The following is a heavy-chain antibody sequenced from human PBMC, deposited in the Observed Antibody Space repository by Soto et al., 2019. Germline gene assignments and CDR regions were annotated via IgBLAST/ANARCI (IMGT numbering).Heavy chain of an antibody. CDR2: MNGNRDNT. D-gene: IGHD4-4*01. CDR3: ARRTVAHWYFDL. J-gene: IGHJ2*01. Sequence: GASVKVSCKASGYTFTTFDINWVRQAPGQRLEWMGWMNGNRDNTGCAQKFEGRLTMTKDTSTSTAYMELGGLTSEDTAVYYCARRTVAHWYFDLWGRGTPVTAPQ. CDR1: GYTFTTFD. V-gene: IGHV1-8*01.